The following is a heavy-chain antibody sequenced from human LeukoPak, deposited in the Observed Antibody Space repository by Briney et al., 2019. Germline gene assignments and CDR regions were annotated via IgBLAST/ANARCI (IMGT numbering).Heavy chain of an antibody. Sequence: ASVKVSCKASGYTFTSYYMHWVRQAPGQGGEWMGWINPNSGGTNYAQKFQGRVTMTRDTSISTAYMELSRLRSDDTAVYYCARYSGSYYYYMDVWGKGTPVTISS. V-gene: IGHV1-2*02. CDR3: ARYSGSYYYYMDV. CDR1: GYTFTSYY. CDR2: INPNSGGT. D-gene: IGHD1-26*01. J-gene: IGHJ6*03.